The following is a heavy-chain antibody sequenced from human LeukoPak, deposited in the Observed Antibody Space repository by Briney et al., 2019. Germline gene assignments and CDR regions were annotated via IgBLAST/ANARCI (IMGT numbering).Heavy chain of an antibody. Sequence: PPETLSFTCDVSGVSINTCCYYWTWIRQPPGKGLEWIGYKYYSGSTRYNSSLRSRLTISLDSSKNQFSLRLTSVTAADTAVYYCARGRSYGLDFDSWAPGPLDIVSS. J-gene: IGHJ4*02. CDR2: KYYSGST. V-gene: IGHV4-61*01. CDR1: GVSINTCCYY. CDR3: ARGRSYGLDFDS. D-gene: IGHD5-18*01.